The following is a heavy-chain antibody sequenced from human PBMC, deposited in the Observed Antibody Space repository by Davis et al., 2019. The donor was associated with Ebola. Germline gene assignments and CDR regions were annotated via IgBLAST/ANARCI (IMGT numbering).Heavy chain of an antibody. CDR3: ARDRPLDFFFGDYYGMDV. CDR2: IKQDGSEK. V-gene: IGHV3-7*01. CDR1: GFSFSTYS. D-gene: IGHD3-16*01. J-gene: IGHJ6*02. Sequence: GESLKISCAASGFSFSTYSMNWVRQAPGKGLEWVANIKQDGSEKYYVDSVKGRFTISRDNAKNSLYLQMNSLRAEDTAVYYCARDRPLDFFFGDYYGMDVWGQGTTVTVSS.